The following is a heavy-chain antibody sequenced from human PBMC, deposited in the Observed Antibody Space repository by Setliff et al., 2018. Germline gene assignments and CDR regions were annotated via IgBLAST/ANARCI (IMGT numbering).Heavy chain of an antibody. J-gene: IGHJ4*02. CDR2: IKQDGSEK. CDR3: ARDRGGGLYDY. Sequence: GGSLRFSCAGSGFSFSIFWMSWVRQAPGKGLEWVATIKQDGSEKFYVDSVKGRFTISRDNAKNSLYLQMDSLRVEDTAMYFCARDRGGGLYDYWGRGTLVTVSS. CDR1: GFSFSIFW. V-gene: IGHV3-7*01. D-gene: IGHD3-16*01.